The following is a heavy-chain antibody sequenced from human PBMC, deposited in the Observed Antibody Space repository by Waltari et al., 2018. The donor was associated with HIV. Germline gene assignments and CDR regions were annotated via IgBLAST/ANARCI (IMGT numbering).Heavy chain of an antibody. Sequence: QVHLVQSGAEVKKPGDSVRVSCETSGYTFTAYYMHWVRQAPGQGLDWMGWINGNSGGTRYAQKFQDRVTVTRDTSINTTYLELRSLRSDDTAEYFCAREYYYDSGAYSNWFDPWGQGTLVTVSS. CDR1: GYTFTAYY. CDR2: INGNSGGT. CDR3: AREYYYDSGAYSNWFDP. J-gene: IGHJ5*02. D-gene: IGHD3-22*01. V-gene: IGHV1-2*02.